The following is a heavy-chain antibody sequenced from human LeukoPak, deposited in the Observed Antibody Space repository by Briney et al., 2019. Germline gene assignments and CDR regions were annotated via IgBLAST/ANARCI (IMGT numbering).Heavy chain of an antibody. J-gene: IGHJ4*02. Sequence: QPGGSLRLSCAASGFTFSTCAMGWVRQAPGKGLGWVSAISGSGGSTFYADSVKGRFTISRDNAKNSLYLQMNSLRAEDTAVYYCARLSGIAAAIDYWGQGTLVTVSS. CDR3: ARLSGIAAAIDY. CDR1: GFTFSTCA. D-gene: IGHD6-13*01. V-gene: IGHV3-23*01. CDR2: ISGSGGST.